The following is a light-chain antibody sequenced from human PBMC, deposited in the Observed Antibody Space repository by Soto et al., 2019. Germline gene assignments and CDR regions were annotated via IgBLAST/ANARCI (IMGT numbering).Light chain of an antibody. CDR2: DSN. J-gene: IGLJ1*01. CDR1: SSNIGAGRD. V-gene: IGLV1-40*01. Sequence: QSVLTQPHSVSGAPGQRVIISCTGSSSNIGAGRDVHWYRQFPGEAPKFLISDSNHRPSGVPDRFSVSKSGASASLAITGLRAEDEGDYFCQSYGTSLSGLYVFGTGTKV. CDR3: QSYGTSLSGLYV.